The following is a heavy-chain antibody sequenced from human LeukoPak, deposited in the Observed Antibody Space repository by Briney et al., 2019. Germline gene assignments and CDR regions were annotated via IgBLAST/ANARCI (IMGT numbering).Heavy chain of an antibody. CDR3: ASVRRGFGESSKYYSYYYMDV. CDR2: IYYSGST. V-gene: IGHV4-39*01. Sequence: PSETLSLTCTVSGGSISSSSYSWGWIRQPPGKGLEWIGSIYYSGSTYYNPSLKSRVTISVDTSKNQLSLKLSAVTAADTAVYYCASVRRGFGESSKYYSYYYMDVWGNGTTVPIS. D-gene: IGHD3-10*01. J-gene: IGHJ6*03. CDR1: GGSISSSSYS.